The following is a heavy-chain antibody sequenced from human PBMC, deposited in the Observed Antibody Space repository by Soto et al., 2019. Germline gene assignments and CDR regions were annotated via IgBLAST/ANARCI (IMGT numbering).Heavy chain of an antibody. CDR1: GLTFSSYG. J-gene: IGHJ6*02. V-gene: IGHV3-30*18. CDR2: ISYDGSKK. Sequence: QVYLVESGGGVVQPGRSLRLSCAVSGLTFSSYGMHWVRQAPGKGLEWVAVISYDGSKKYYADSVKGRFTISRDNSKNTVYLQMNSLRPEDTALYYCAKSSTAEYYYYGMDVWGQGTTVTVSS. D-gene: IGHD4-4*01. CDR3: AKSSTAEYYYYGMDV.